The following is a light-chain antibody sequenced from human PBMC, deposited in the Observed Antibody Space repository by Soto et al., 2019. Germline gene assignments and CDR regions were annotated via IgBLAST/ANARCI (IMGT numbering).Light chain of an antibody. CDR3: QQSDSLPIT. CDR2: DAS. J-gene: IGKJ5*01. CDR1: QDISNY. V-gene: IGKV1-33*01. Sequence: DIQMTQSPSSLSASVGDRVTITCRASQDISNYLNWYQQRPGKAPKLLIYDASNLERVVPSRFSGTRSGTHFTFAITCLQPDDVATYYCQQSDSLPITFGKGTRLEI.